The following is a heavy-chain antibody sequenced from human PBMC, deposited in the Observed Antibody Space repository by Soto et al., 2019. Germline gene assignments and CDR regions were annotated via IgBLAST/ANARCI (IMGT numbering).Heavy chain of an antibody. CDR3: ARGFPPNYDFWSGYYTGLGWFDP. V-gene: IGHV4-31*03. D-gene: IGHD3-3*01. CDR1: GGSISSGGYY. J-gene: IGHJ5*02. CDR2: IYYSGST. Sequence: SETLSLTCTVSGGSISSGGYYWSWIRQHPGKGLEWIGYIYYSGSTYYNPSLKSRVTISVDTSKNQFSLKLSSVTAADTAVYYCARGFPPNYDFWSGYYTGLGWFDPWGQGTLVTVSS.